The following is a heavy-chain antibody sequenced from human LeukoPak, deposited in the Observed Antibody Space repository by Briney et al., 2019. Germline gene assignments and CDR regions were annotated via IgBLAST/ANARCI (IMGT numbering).Heavy chain of an antibody. J-gene: IGHJ6*02. CDR1: GYTFTSYV. D-gene: IGHD4-23*01. V-gene: IGHV1-3*01. CDR3: TGPASGGNSGARVGYYYGLDV. CDR2: INAGNGNT. Sequence: ASVKVSCKASGYTFTSYVIHWVRQAPGQRLEWMGWINAGNGNTKYSQKFQGRVTITRDTSASTAYMELSSLRSEDTAFYYCTGPASGGNSGARVGYYYGLDVWGQGTTVTVSS.